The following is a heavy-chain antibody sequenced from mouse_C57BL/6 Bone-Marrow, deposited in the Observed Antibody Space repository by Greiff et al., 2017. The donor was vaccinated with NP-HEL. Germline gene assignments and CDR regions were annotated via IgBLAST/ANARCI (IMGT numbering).Heavy chain of an antibody. D-gene: IGHD4-1*01. Sequence: VQLQQPGAELVKPGASVKLSCKASGYTFTSYWMHWVKQRPGQGLEWIGMIHPNSGSTNYNEKFKSKATLTVDKSSSTAYMQLSSLTSEDSAVYYCARDQTVYYFDYWGQGTTLTVSS. CDR3: ARDQTVYYFDY. J-gene: IGHJ2*01. CDR1: GYTFTSYW. CDR2: IHPNSGST. V-gene: IGHV1-64*01.